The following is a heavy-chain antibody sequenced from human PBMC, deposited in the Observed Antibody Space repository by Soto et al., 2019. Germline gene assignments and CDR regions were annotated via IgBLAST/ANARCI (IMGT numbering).Heavy chain of an antibody. CDR1: GGTFRSYA. CDR2: IIPIFGTA. Sequence: QVQLVQSGAEVKKPGSSVKVSCKASGGTFRSYAISWVRQAPGQGLEWMGGIIPIFGTANYAQKFQGRVTITADESTSTAYMELSSLRSEDTAVYYCARDGYYGSGSYYNALQGGMDVWGQGTTVTVSS. D-gene: IGHD3-10*01. V-gene: IGHV1-69*01. CDR3: ARDGYYGSGSYYNALQGGMDV. J-gene: IGHJ6*02.